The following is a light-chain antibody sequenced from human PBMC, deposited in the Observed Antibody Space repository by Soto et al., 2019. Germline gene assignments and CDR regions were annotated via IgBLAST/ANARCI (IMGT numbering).Light chain of an antibody. CDR3: SSYTSSGTRYV. CDR2: EVS. Sequence: QSALTQPASVSGSPGQSITISCTGTSSDVGGYNYVSWYQQYPGKAPKLMIYEVSNRPSGVSNRFSGSKSGNTASLTISGLQAEDEADYYCSSYTSSGTRYVFGTGTKLTVL. V-gene: IGLV2-14*01. CDR1: SSDVGGYNY. J-gene: IGLJ1*01.